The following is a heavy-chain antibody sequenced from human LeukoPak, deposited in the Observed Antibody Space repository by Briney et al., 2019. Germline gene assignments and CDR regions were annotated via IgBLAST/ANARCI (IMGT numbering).Heavy chain of an antibody. Sequence: SETLSLTCSVSGGFISISTHYWGWIRQTPGKGLEWIGSVFYSGTTYFNPSFNSRLTISVDTSKNQFSLKLSSVTAADTAVYYCARDNWGFRSWFDPWGQGTLVSVSS. CDR1: GGFISISTHY. D-gene: IGHD7-27*01. V-gene: IGHV4-39*07. CDR3: ARDNWGFRSWFDP. J-gene: IGHJ5*02. CDR2: VFYSGTT.